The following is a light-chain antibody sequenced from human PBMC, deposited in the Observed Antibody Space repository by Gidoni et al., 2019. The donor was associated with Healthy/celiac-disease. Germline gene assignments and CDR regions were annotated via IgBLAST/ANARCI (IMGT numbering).Light chain of an antibody. CDR1: QSVSSN. CDR2: GAS. V-gene: IGKV3-15*01. Sequence: ERVITQTPATLSVSPGERATLSGRASQSVSSNLAGYQQHPGQAPRLLIYGASTRATGIPTRFCGSGSWTEFTLPIISLQSDDYVVFYCQQYNNWSPRTFGQGTKVEIK. J-gene: IGKJ1*01. CDR3: QQYNNWSPRT.